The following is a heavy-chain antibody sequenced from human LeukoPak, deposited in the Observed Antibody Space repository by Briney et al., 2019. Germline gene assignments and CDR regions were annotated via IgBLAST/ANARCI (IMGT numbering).Heavy chain of an antibody. J-gene: IGHJ4*02. D-gene: IGHD5-18*01. CDR2: INPYTGDT. CDR1: GYTLTGYY. CDR3: ARDAGSDSYGEYYFDY. V-gene: IGHV1-2*02. Sequence: RAASVKVSCKASGYTLTGYYIHWVRQAPGQGLEWMGWINPYTGDTNSAQKFQGRVTMTRDTSISTAYMELSRLRSDDTAVYYCARDAGSDSYGEYYFDYWGQGTLVTVSS.